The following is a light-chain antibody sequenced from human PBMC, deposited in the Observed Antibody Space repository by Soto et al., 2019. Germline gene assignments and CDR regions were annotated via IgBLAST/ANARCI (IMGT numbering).Light chain of an antibody. CDR3: QQYNSGGFT. CDR2: KAS. J-gene: IGKJ3*01. CDR1: QSISSW. Sequence: DIQMTQSPSTLSASVGDRVTSTCRTSQSISSWLAWYQQKRGKAPKLLIYKASSLESGVPSRFSGSGSGTEFTLTISSLQPDDFATYYCQQYNSGGFTFGPGTKVDIK. V-gene: IGKV1-5*03.